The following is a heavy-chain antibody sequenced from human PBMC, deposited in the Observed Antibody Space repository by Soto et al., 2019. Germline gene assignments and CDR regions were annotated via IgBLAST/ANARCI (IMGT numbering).Heavy chain of an antibody. CDR2: IYYSGST. CDR3: AGYIVVVVAATHNWFDP. V-gene: IGHV4-39*01. Sequence: QLQLQESGPGLVKPSETLSLTCTVSGGSISSSSYYWGWIRQPPGKGLEWNGSIYYSGSTYYNPSLKSRVTMSVDTSKNQFSLKLSSVTAADTAVFYCAGYIVVVVAATHNWFDPWGQGTLVTVSS. CDR1: GGSISSSSYY. D-gene: IGHD2-15*01. J-gene: IGHJ5*02.